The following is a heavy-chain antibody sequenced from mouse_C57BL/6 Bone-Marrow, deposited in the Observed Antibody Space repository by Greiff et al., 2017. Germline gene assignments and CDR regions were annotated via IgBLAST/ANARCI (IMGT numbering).Heavy chain of an antibody. CDR2: IYPGGGYT. Sequence: VKLQQSGAELVRPGTSVKMSCKASGYTFTNYWIGWAKQRPGHGLEWIGDIYPGGGYTTYNEKFKGKATLTADKSSSTAYMQFSSLTSEDSAIYYCAREARNYYGSSYGYFDVWGTGTTVTVSS. J-gene: IGHJ1*03. D-gene: IGHD1-1*01. V-gene: IGHV1-63*01. CDR1: GYTFTNYW. CDR3: AREARNYYGSSYGYFDV.